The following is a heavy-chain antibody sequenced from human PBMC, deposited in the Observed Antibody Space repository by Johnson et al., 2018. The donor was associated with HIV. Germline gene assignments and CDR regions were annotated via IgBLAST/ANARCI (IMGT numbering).Heavy chain of an antibody. CDR3: QKHNFGNYVSRALDI. J-gene: IGHJ3*02. V-gene: IGHV3-66*02. Sequence: VLLVESGGGLAQPGGSLRLSCAASGLNVSGHYMSWVLQSPGKGLEWVSVIYSGGLTYYAQSVKGRFTISRDNSKNTLYLQMNSLRGDDTAIYYCQKHNFGNYVSRALDIWGQGTMVTVSS. CDR2: IYSGGLT. D-gene: IGHD4-17*01. CDR1: GLNVSGHY.